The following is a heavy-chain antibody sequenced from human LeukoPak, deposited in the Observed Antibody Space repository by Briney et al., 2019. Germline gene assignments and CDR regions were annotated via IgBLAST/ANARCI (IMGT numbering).Heavy chain of an antibody. J-gene: IGHJ6*03. CDR2: IYHSGSA. Sequence: SETLSLTCTVSGGSINSYYWSWIRQPPGKGLEWIGYIYHSGSANYKPSLKSRVTISVDTSKNQFSLKLSSVTAADMAVYYCARAYRDGYMDYYYYMDVWGKGTTVTVSS. CDR1: GGSINSYY. D-gene: IGHD5-24*01. CDR3: ARAYRDGYMDYYYYMDV. V-gene: IGHV4-59*01.